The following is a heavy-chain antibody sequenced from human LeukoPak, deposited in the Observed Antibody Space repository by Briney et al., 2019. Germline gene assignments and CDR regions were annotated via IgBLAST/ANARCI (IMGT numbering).Heavy chain of an antibody. Sequence: GGSLRLSCAASGFTFDDYAMHWVRQAPGKGLEWVSLISWDGGGTYYADTVKGRFTIFRDNSKNSLYLQMNSLRAEDTALYYCAKDMAAYYYASGNIDYWGQGTLVTVSS. J-gene: IGHJ4*02. CDR1: GFTFDDYA. D-gene: IGHD3-10*01. CDR3: AKDMAAYYYASGNIDY. CDR2: ISWDGGGT. V-gene: IGHV3-43D*03.